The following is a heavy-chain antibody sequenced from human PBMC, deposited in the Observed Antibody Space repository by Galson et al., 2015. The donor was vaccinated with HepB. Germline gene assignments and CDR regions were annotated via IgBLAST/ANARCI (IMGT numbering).Heavy chain of an antibody. CDR2: IIPIFGTA. J-gene: IGHJ6*03. Sequence: SCKASGGTFSSYAISWVRQAPGQGLEWMGGIIPIFGTANYAQKFQGRVTITADESTSTAYMELSSLRSEDTAVYYCARGVVPAAPGDYYYYMDVWGKGTTVTVSS. CDR3: ARGVVPAAPGDYYYYMDV. CDR1: GGTFSSYA. V-gene: IGHV1-69*01. D-gene: IGHD2-2*01.